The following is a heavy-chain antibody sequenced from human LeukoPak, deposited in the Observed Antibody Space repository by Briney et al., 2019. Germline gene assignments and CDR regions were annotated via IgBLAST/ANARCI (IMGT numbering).Heavy chain of an antibody. CDR1: GGSFNTYY. CDR2: IYYSGST. D-gene: IGHD3-10*01. CDR3: AIAPGQYYFDY. Sequence: SETLSLTCAVYGGSFNTYYWSWIRQPPGKGLEWIGYIYYSGSTNYNPSLKSRVTISVDTSKNQFSLKLSSVTAEDTAVYYCAIAPGQYYFDYWGQGTLVTVSS. V-gene: IGHV4-59*12. J-gene: IGHJ4*02.